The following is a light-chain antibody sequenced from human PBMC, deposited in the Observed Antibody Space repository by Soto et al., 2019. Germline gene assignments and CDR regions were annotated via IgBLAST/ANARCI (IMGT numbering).Light chain of an antibody. V-gene: IGLV2-14*01. Sequence: QSVLTQPASVSGSPGQWITISCTGSNSDIATYNYVSCYQQLPRNAPKLVISEVSNRPSGISGRFSGSKSGNAASLTISAPQAEDEATYYRSSYTSTSTLHVYGPGTKATVL. CDR2: EVS. CDR3: SSYTSTSTLHV. CDR1: NSDIATYNY. J-gene: IGLJ1*01.